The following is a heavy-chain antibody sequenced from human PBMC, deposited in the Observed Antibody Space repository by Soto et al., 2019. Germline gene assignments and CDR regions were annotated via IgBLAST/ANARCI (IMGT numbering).Heavy chain of an antibody. CDR1: GFTFSSYW. V-gene: IGHV3-7*01. Sequence: QPGGSLRLSCAASGFTFSSYWMSWVRQAPGKGLEWVANIKQDGSEKYYVDSVKGRFTISRDNAKNSLYLQMNSLRAEDTAVYYCAKPRIAGVVVVASNYFDYWGQGTLVTVSS. CDR3: AKPRIAGVVVVASNYFDY. D-gene: IGHD2-15*01. J-gene: IGHJ4*02. CDR2: IKQDGSEK.